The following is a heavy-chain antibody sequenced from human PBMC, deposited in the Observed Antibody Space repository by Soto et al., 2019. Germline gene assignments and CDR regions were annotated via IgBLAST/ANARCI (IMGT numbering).Heavy chain of an antibody. CDR1: GGSFSGYY. CDR2: INHSGST. D-gene: IGHD2-2*01. V-gene: IGHV4-34*01. CDR3: ARALGLVVVVPAAIGLGNWFDP. J-gene: IGHJ5*02. Sequence: SETLSLTCAVYGGSFSGYYWSWIRQPPGKGLEWIGEINHSGSTNYNPSLKSRVTISVDTSKNQFSLKLSSVTAADTAVYYCARALGLVVVVPAAIGLGNWFDPWGQGTLVTVSS.